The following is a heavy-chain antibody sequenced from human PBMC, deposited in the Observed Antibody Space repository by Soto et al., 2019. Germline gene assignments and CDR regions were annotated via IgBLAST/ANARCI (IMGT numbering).Heavy chain of an antibody. V-gene: IGHV2-5*02. CDR1: GFSLSANGVG. Sequence: QITLKESGPTLVKPTQTLTLTCTFSGFSLSANGVGVGWIRQPPGKALEWLALIYWDDSKEYSPSLKSRLTITKDTSRNEVDLTMTNMDPVDTATYYCAKKGGGDYVLGYWGQGTLVTVSS. D-gene: IGHD4-17*01. J-gene: IGHJ4*02. CDR3: AKKGGGDYVLGY. CDR2: IYWDDSK.